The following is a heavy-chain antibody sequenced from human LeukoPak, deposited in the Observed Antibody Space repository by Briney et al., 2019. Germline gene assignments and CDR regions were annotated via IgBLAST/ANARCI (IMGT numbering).Heavy chain of an antibody. CDR1: GYTFTSYG. V-gene: IGHV1-18*01. J-gene: IGHJ5*02. Sequence: ASVKVSCKASGYTFTSYGISWVRQAPGQGLEWMGYIITYNGNTNYVQKLQGRVTMTTDTSTSTAYMELRSLRSDDTAVYYCARDTKRSRARWENLGFDPWGQGTLVTVSS. CDR3: ARDTKRSRARWENLGFDP. D-gene: IGHD1-26*01. CDR2: IITYNGNT.